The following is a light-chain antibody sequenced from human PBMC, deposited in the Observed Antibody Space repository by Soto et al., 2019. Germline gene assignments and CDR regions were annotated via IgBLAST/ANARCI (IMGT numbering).Light chain of an antibody. J-gene: IGKJ1*01. V-gene: IGKV1-39*01. CDR1: QSISAH. CDR2: DAT. CDR3: QRGYTTPGP. Sequence: IQMTQSPSSLSASVGDRVTITCRASQSISAHLNWYQQKPGKAPKVLLYDATNLESGVPSRFSGSGSGTEVTLTICSLHPEDFSTYYSQRGYTTPGPFGEGTNV.